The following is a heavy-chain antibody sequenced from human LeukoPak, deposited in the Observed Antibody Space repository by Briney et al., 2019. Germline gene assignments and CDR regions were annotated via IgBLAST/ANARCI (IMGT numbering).Heavy chain of an antibody. D-gene: IGHD1-26*01. CDR1: GGTFSSYA. Sequence: ASVKVSCKASGGTFSSYAISWVRQAPGQGLEWMGRIIPIFGIANYAQKFQGRVTITADKSTSTAYMELSSLRSEDTAVYYCAKDRSGSYYDAFDIWGQGTMVTVSS. J-gene: IGHJ3*02. CDR2: IIPIFGIA. V-gene: IGHV1-69*04. CDR3: AKDRSGSYYDAFDI.